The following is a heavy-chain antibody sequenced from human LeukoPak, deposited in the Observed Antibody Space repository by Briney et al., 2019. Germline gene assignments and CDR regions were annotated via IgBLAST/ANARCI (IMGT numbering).Heavy chain of an antibody. J-gene: IGHJ4*02. CDR1: GYTFTSYG. D-gene: IGHD3-22*01. V-gene: IGHV1-8*02. Sequence: ASVKVSCKASGYTFTSYGISWVRQATGQGLEWMGWMNPNSGNTGYAQKFQGRVTMTRNNSINTAYMELSSLGSEDTAVYYCARGTREIIVVITKYYVDYWGQGTLVTVSS. CDR2: MNPNSGNT. CDR3: ARGTREIIVVITKYYVDY.